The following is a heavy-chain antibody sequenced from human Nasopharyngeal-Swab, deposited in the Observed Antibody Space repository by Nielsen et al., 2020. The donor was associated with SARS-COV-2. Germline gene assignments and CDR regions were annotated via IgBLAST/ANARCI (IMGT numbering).Heavy chain of an antibody. CDR2: IYYSGST. CDR1: GVSISSGGYY. D-gene: IGHD3-10*01. J-gene: IGHJ4*02. Sequence: SATLSLTCTVSGVSISSGGYYWSWLRQHPGKGLEWIGYIYYSGSTYYNPSLKSRVSLSVDTSKNQFSLKLSSVSAANTAGYYCARGRGRFAALDYWGQGTLVTVSS. V-gene: IGHV4-31*03. CDR3: ARGRGRFAALDY.